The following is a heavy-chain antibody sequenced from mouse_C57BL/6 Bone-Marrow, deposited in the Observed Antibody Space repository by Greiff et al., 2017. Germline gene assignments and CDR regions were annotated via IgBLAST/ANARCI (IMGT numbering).Heavy chain of an antibody. V-gene: IGHV5-15*01. CDR1: GFTFSDYG. D-gene: IGHD2-2*01. CDR3: ARQEIYYGYDGYAMDY. J-gene: IGHJ4*01. Sequence: EVKLVESGGGLVQPGGSLKLSCAASGFTFSDYGMAWVRQAPRKGPEWVAFISNLAYSIYYADTVTGRFTISRENAKNTLYLERSSLRSEDTAMYYCARQEIYYGYDGYAMDYWGQGTSVTVSS. CDR2: ISNLAYSI.